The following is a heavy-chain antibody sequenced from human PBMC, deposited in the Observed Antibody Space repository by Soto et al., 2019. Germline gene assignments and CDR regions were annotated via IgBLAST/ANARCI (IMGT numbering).Heavy chain of an antibody. V-gene: IGHV4-31*01. CDR3: ARGYYDFWSGYYDGNAFDI. Sequence: QVQLQESGPGLVKSSQTLSHTCTVSGGSISSGGYYWSWIRQNPGKGLEWIGYINYSGNTHYNPSLKSLLSISIDPSKNQFSLNLSSVTAAASAVYYCARGYYDFWSGYYDGNAFDIWGQGTMVTVSS. J-gene: IGHJ3*02. CDR2: INYSGNT. CDR1: GGSISSGGYY. D-gene: IGHD3-3*01.